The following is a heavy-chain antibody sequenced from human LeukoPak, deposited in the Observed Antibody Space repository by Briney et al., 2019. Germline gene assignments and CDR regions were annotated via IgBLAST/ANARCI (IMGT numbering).Heavy chain of an antibody. V-gene: IGHV3-23*01. CDR1: GFTFSSFA. D-gene: IGHD3-16*01. CDR3: ANQYVEYFDY. Sequence: GGSLRLSCAASGFTFSSFAMSWVRQAPGKGLEWVSSVSDGGGGTYYADSVKGRFTISRDNSKNTLYLQMNSLRAEDTAVYYCANQYVEYFDYWGQGTLVTVSS. J-gene: IGHJ4*02. CDR2: VSDGGGGT.